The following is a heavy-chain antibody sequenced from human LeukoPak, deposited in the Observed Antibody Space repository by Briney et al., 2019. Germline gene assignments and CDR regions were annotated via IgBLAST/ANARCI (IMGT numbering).Heavy chain of an antibody. D-gene: IGHD3-22*01. CDR2: IYYSGST. Sequence: SETLSLTCTVSGGSISSYYWSWIRQPPGKGLESIGYIYYSGSTTYNPSLKSRVTMSVDMSKNQFSLKLTSVTAADTAVYYCSRELAGDSSGYYYGGGPIDYWGQGTLVTVSS. J-gene: IGHJ4*02. CDR1: GGSISSYY. V-gene: IGHV4-59*13. CDR3: SRELAGDSSGYYYGGGPIDY.